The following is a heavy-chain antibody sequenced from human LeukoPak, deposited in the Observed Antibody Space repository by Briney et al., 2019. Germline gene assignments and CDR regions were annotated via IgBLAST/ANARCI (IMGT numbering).Heavy chain of an antibody. V-gene: IGHV6-1*01. Sequence: SQTLSLTCAISGDSFSGNSVAWNWLRQSPSRGLEWLGRTYYGSKWYNEYAPCVKSRITNNPDTSKNQFSLQLNSVTPEDTAVYYCARDENWAIDYWGQGTLVTVSS. D-gene: IGHD7-27*01. CDR1: GDSFSGNSVA. CDR2: TYYGSKWYN. CDR3: ARDENWAIDY. J-gene: IGHJ4*02.